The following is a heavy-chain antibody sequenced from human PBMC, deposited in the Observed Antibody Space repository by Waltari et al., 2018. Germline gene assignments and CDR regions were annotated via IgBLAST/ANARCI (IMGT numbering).Heavy chain of an antibody. D-gene: IGHD2-15*01. CDR1: ALVFTIVT. Sequence: QVQLVESGGGVVQPGKSLRLSCAASALVFTIVTVHWVRQAPGKGLEWVALISNDGTDKKYADSVRCRFTISRDSSAKTVYLRMDSLRPDDTALYFCAGDDPRWYPDAFDFWGQGTVVTVSS. V-gene: IGHV3-30*01. CDR2: ISNDGTDK. J-gene: IGHJ3*01. CDR3: AGDDPRWYPDAFDF.